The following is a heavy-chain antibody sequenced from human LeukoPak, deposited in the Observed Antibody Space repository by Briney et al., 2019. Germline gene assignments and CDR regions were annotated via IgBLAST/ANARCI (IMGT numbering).Heavy chain of an antibody. V-gene: IGHV3-33*01. J-gene: IGHJ4*02. D-gene: IGHD3-22*01. Sequence: QPGGSLRLSCAASGFTFSSYGMHWVRQAPGKGLEWVAVIWYDGSNKYYADSVKGRFTISRDNSKNTLYLQMNSLRAEDTAVYYCARAGDDSSGYYLFDYWGQGTLVTVSS. CDR3: ARAGDDSSGYYLFDY. CDR2: IWYDGSNK. CDR1: GFTFSSYG.